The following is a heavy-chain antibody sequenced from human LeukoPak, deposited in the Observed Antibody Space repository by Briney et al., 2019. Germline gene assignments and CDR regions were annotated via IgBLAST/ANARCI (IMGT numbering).Heavy chain of an antibody. CDR3: AKNLQGYCSGGSCYSGL. Sequence: GGSLRLSCAASGFTFSSYAMRWVRQAPGKGREGVSAISGSCGSTYYAAPVKSRFTISRDNSKNPLYLQMNSLTAEDTAVYYCAKNLQGYCSGGSCYSGLWGQGTLVTVSS. D-gene: IGHD2-15*01. V-gene: IGHV3-23*01. CDR2: ISGSCGST. CDR1: GFTFSSYA. J-gene: IGHJ4*02.